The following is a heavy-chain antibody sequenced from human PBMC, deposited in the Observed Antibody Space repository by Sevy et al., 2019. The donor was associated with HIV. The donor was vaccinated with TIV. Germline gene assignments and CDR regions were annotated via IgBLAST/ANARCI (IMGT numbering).Heavy chain of an antibody. CDR3: ARRGYSYGTIDY. CDR1: GGSISSSSYY. Sequence: SETLSLTCTVSGGSISSSSYYWGWIRQPPGKGLEWIGSIYYSGSTYYNPSLKSRVTISVDTSKNQFSLKLSSVTAADTAGYYCARRGYSYGTIDYWGQGTLVTVSS. V-gene: IGHV4-39*01. D-gene: IGHD5-18*01. J-gene: IGHJ4*02. CDR2: IYYSGST.